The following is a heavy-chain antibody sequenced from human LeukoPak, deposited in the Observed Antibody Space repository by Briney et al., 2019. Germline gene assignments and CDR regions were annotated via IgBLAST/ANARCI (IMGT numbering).Heavy chain of an antibody. CDR3: ARGSYYGSGRLDY. J-gene: IGHJ4*02. D-gene: IGHD3-10*01. CDR2: IYSGGST. CDR1: GFTVSSNY. V-gene: IGHV3-66*01. Sequence: GGSLRLSCAASGFTVSSNYMSWVRQAPGKGLEWVSVIYSGGSTYYADSVKGRFTISRDNSKNTLYLQMNSLRAEDTAVYYCARGSYYGSGRLDYWGQGTLVTVSS.